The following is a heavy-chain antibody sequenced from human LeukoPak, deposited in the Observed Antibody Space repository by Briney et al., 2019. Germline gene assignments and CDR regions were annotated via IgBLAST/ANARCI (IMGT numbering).Heavy chain of an antibody. CDR2: FDPGDGET. Sequence: VKVSCKPSVYTLTELSMDWVRQAAGTGLEGMGGFDPGDGETIYAQKFQGRVTMTEDTSTDTAYMELSSLRSEDTAVYYCARIRGNVRASWNAFDIWGQGTMVTVSS. CDR3: ARIRGNVRASWNAFDI. CDR1: VYTLTELS. J-gene: IGHJ3*02. V-gene: IGHV1-24*01. D-gene: IGHD3-10*01.